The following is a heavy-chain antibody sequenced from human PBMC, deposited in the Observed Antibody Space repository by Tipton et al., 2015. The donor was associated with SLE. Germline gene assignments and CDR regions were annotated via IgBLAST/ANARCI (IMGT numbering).Heavy chain of an antibody. CDR1: GFTFSSYS. CDR2: INHSGST. D-gene: IGHD4-17*01. Sequence: LRLSCAASGFTFSSYSMNWVRQPPGKGLEWIGEINHSGSTNYDPSLKSRVTISVDTSKNQFSLKLSSVTAADTAVYYCARDYGDYVWAFDIWGLGTMVTVSS. V-gene: IGHV4-34*01. J-gene: IGHJ3*02. CDR3: ARDYGDYVWAFDI.